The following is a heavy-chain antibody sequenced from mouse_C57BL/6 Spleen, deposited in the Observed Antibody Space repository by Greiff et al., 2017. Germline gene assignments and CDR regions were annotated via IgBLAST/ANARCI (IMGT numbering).Heavy chain of an antibody. CDR1: GYSFTGYY. V-gene: IGHV1-42*01. Sequence: EVQLQQSGPELVKPGASVKISCKASGYSFTGYYMNWVKQSPEKSLEWIGEINPSTGGTTYNQKFKAKATLTVDKSSSTAYMQLKSLTSEDSAVYYCARATVVARGRGLFDYWGQGTTLTVSS. CDR2: INPSTGGT. CDR3: ARATVVARGRGLFDY. D-gene: IGHD1-1*01. J-gene: IGHJ2*01.